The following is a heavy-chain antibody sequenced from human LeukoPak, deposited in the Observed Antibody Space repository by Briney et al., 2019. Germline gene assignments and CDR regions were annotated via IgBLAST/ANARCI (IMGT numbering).Heavy chain of an antibody. CDR2: INPNSGGT. CDR3: ARGSSLAEYSSSSFPLDY. V-gene: IGHV1-2*04. J-gene: IGHJ4*02. Sequence: ASVKVSCKASGYTFTGYYMHWVRQAPGQGLEWMGWINPNSGGTNYAQKFQGWVTMTRDTSISTAYMELSRLRSDDTAVYYCARGSSLAEYSSSSFPLDYWSQGTLVTVSS. D-gene: IGHD6-13*01. CDR1: GYTFTGYY.